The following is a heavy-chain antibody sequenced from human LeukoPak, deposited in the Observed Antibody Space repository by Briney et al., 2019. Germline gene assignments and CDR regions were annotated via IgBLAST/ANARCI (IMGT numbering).Heavy chain of an antibody. D-gene: IGHD3-22*01. Sequence: ASVKVSCKASGYTFTSYGISWVRQAPGQGLEWMGWISAYNGNTNYAQKLQGRVTMTTDTSTSTAYMELRSLRSDDTAVYYCARCSYYDSSGYFGPGDAFDIWGQGTMVTVSS. CDR1: GYTFTSYG. CDR3: ARCSYYDSSGYFGPGDAFDI. CDR2: ISAYNGNT. V-gene: IGHV1-18*01. J-gene: IGHJ3*02.